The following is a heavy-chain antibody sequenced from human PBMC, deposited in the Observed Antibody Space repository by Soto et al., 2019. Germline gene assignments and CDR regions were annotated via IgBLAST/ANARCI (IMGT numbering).Heavy chain of an antibody. CDR3: AKDPPKEIAVAGNGEAFDY. V-gene: IGHV3-23*01. CDR2: ISGSGGST. J-gene: IGHJ4*02. D-gene: IGHD6-19*01. CDR1: GFTFSSYA. Sequence: EVQLLESGGGLVQPGGSLRLSCAASGFTFSSYAMSWVRQAPGKGLEWVSAISGSGGSTYYADSVKGRFTISRDNSKNTLYLQMNSLRAEDTAVYYCAKDPPKEIAVAGNGEAFDYWGQGTLVTVSS.